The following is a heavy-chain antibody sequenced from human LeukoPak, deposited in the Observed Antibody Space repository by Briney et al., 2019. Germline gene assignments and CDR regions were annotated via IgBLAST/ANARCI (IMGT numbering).Heavy chain of an antibody. J-gene: IGHJ6*03. D-gene: IGHD6-13*01. CDR1: GFTFSSYW. V-gene: IGHV3-74*01. CDR3: AREGYSSSWYSPAPSYYYYYMDV. CDR2: INSDGSRT. Sequence: PGGSLRLSCATSGFTFSSYWMHWVRQAPGKGLVWVSRINSDGSRTSYADSVKGRFTISRDNAKNTLYLQMNSLRAEDTAVYYCAREGYSSSWYSPAPSYYYYYMDVWGKGTTVTVSS.